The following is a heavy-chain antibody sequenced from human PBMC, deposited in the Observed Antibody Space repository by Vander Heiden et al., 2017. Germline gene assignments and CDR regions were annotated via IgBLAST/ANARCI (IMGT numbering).Heavy chain of an antibody. CDR3: ASVVDCVNGVCSLMDV. D-gene: IGHD2-8*01. CDR1: EFTFIIYT. CDR2: ISSSSSYI. V-gene: IGHV3-21*01. Sequence: ELQLVQSGGGLVKPGGSLILSCQASEFTFIIYTMNWVRQAPGKGLEWVSYISSSSSYIYYADSVKGRFTISRDNGKNSLYLQMNSLRAEDTAVYYCASVVDCVNGVCSLMDVWGQGTTVTVSS. J-gene: IGHJ6*02.